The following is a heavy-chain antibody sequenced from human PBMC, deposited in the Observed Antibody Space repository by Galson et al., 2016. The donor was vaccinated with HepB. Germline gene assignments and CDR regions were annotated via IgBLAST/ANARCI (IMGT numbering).Heavy chain of an antibody. CDR2: IYYSGST. V-gene: IGHV4-31*03. CDR1: GGSFNTESYY. J-gene: IGHJ4*02. CDR3: ARVRITGRTFPFDY. Sequence: TLSLTCTVSGGSFNTESYYWSWICQHPGKGLEWIGYIYYSGSTFYNPSLKSRVTISLDTSKNQFSLRLSSVTAADTAIYYCARVRITGRTFPFDYWGQGTLVTVSS. D-gene: IGHD1/OR15-1a*01.